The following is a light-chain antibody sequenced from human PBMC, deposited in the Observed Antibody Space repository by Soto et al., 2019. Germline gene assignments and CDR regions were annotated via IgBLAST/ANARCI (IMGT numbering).Light chain of an antibody. V-gene: IGKV3-11*01. CDR1: LSVSTY. CDR2: DTS. Sequence: VLTQSPATLSLSPGERATISCRASLSVSTYLAWYQQKPGQAPRLLIYDTSNRATGIPARFSGSGSGTDFTLTISSLEPEDFAVYYCQQRSNWPPTFGQGTRLEIK. CDR3: QQRSNWPPT. J-gene: IGKJ5*01.